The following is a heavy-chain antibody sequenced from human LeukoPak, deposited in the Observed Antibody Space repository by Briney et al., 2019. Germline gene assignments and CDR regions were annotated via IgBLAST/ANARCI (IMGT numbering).Heavy chain of an antibody. CDR2: ISYDGSNK. CDR3: ARAGDYSNYEWDY. D-gene: IGHD4-11*01. Sequence: AGGSLRLSCAASGFTFSSYAMHWVRQAPGKGLEWVAVISYDGSNKYYADSVKGRFTISRDNSKNTLYLQMNSLRAEDTVVYYCARAGDYSNYEWDYGGQGTLVTVYS. CDR1: GFTFSSYA. V-gene: IGHV3-30*01. J-gene: IGHJ4*02.